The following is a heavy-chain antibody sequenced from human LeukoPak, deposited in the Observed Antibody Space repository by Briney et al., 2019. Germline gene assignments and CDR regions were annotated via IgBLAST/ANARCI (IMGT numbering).Heavy chain of an antibody. CDR2: ISSSSSYI. D-gene: IGHD2-15*01. V-gene: IGHV3-21*04. CDR1: GFTFSSYS. Sequence: PGGSLRLSCAASGFTFSSYSMNWVRQAPGKGLEWVSSISSSSSYIYYADSVKGRFTISRDNSKNTLYLQMNSLRAEDTAVYYCAKDQFRRVAYFDYWGQGTLVTVSS. CDR3: AKDQFRRVAYFDY. J-gene: IGHJ4*02.